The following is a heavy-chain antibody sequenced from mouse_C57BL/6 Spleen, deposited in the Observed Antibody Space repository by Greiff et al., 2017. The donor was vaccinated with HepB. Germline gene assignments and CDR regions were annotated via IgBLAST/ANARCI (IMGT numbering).Heavy chain of an antibody. CDR3: AREGTSYYFDY. J-gene: IGHJ2*01. CDR1: GYTFTSYW. CDR2: IYPGSGST. Sequence: QVHVKQPGAELVKPGASVKMSCKASGYTFTSYWITWVKQRPGQGLEWIGDIYPGSGSTNYNEKFKSKATLTVDTSSSTAYMQLSSLTSEDSAVYYCAREGTSYYFDYWGQGTTLTVSS. V-gene: IGHV1-55*01.